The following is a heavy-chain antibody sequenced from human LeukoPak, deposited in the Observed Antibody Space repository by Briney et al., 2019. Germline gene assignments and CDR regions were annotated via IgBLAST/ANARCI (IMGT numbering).Heavy chain of an antibody. CDR2: ISYDGSNK. V-gene: IGHV3-30-3*01. D-gene: IGHD6-19*01. CDR1: GFTFSSYA. CDR3: ARVYSSGWYEDY. Sequence: PGRSLRLSCAASGFTFSSYAMHWVRQAPGKGLEWVAVISYDGSNKYYADSVKDRFTISRDNSKNTLYLQMNSLRAEDTAVYYCARVYSSGWYEDYWGQGTLVTVSS. J-gene: IGHJ4*02.